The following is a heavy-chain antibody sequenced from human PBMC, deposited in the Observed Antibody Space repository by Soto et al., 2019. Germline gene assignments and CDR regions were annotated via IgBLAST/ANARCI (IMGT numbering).Heavy chain of an antibody. CDR3: ARARITIFGFDP. D-gene: IGHD3-3*01. V-gene: IGHV4-59*01. J-gene: IGHJ5*02. Sequence: SEPLSLTSTVSGGSSSNYCCIWIRQPTRKGLEWIGYIYYSGSTNYNPSLKSRVTISVDTSKNQFSLRLSSVTAADTAVYYCARARITIFGFDPWGQGTLVTVSS. CDR1: GGSSSNYC. CDR2: IYYSGST.